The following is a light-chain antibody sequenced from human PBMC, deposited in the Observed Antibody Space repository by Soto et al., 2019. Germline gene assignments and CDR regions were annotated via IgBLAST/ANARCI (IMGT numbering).Light chain of an antibody. Sequence: QSALTQPPSASGTPGQRVTISCSGSSSNIGSNYVYWYQQLPGTAPKLLIYRNNQRPSGVPDRFSGSKSDTSASLAISGLRSEDEADYYCAAWDDSLRVLFGGGTKVTVL. CDR3: AAWDDSLRVL. V-gene: IGLV1-47*01. CDR2: RNN. J-gene: IGLJ2*01. CDR1: SSNIGSNY.